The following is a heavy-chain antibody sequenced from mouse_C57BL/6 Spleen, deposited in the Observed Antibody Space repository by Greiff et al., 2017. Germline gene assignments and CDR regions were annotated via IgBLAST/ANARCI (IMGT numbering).Heavy chain of an antibody. D-gene: IGHD1-1*01. CDR2: ISYDGSN. J-gene: IGHJ1*03. CDR3: AGSTTVRYFDV. Sequence: ESGPGLVKPSQSLSLTCSVTGYSITSGYYWNWIRQFPGNKLEWMGYISYDGSNNYNPSLKNRISITRDTSKNQFFLKLNSVTTEDTATYDCAGSTTVRYFDVWGTGTTVTVSS. CDR1: GYSITSGYY. V-gene: IGHV3-6*01.